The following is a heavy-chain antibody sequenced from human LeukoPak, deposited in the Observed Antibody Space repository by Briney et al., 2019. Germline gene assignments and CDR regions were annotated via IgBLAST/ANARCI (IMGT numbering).Heavy chain of an antibody. CDR1: GFTFSDYY. Sequence: PEGSLRLSCAASGFTFSDYYMGWMRQAPGKGLEWVSYISNRGDTMYYVDSVKGRFTISRDNAKNSLFLQMSSLRVEDTTIYYCARARGSYAFDIWGQGTMVTVSS. CDR2: ISNRGDTM. D-gene: IGHD1-26*01. CDR3: ARARGSYAFDI. V-gene: IGHV3-11*04. J-gene: IGHJ3*02.